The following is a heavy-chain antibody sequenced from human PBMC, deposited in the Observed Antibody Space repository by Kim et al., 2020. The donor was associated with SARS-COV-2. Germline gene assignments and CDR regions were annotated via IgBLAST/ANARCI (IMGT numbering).Heavy chain of an antibody. V-gene: IGHV1-2*06. J-gene: IGHJ5*02. CDR2: INPNSGGT. Sequence: ASVKVSCKASGYTFTGYYMHWVRQAPGQGLEWMGRINPNSGGTNYAQKFQGRVTMTRDTSISTAYMELSRLRSDDTAVYYCARDLGIFGVPDNWFDPWGQGTLVTVSS. CDR1: GYTFTGYY. D-gene: IGHD3-3*01. CDR3: ARDLGIFGVPDNWFDP.